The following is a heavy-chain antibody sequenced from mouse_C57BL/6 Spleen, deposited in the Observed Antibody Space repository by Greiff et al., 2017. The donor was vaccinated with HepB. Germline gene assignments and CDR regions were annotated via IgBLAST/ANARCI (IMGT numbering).Heavy chain of an antibody. CDR1: GYTFTSYW. D-gene: IGHD1-1*01. V-gene: IGHV1-69*01. CDR3: ARWYYDGWYFDV. CDR2: IDPSDSYT. Sequence: QVQLQQPGAELVMPGASVKLSCKASGYTFTSYWMHWVKQRPGQGLEWIGEIDPSDSYTNYNQKFKGKSTLTVDKSSSTAYMQLSSLTSEDSAVYYCARWYYDGWYFDVWGTGTTVTVSS. J-gene: IGHJ1*03.